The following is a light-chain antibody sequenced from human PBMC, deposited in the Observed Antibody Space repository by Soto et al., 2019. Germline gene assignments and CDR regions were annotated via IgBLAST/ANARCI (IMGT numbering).Light chain of an antibody. CDR1: QSVSSSY. J-gene: IGKJ1*01. Sequence: EIVLTQSPGTLSLSPGERATLSCRASQSVSSSYLAWYQQKPGQAPRLLIYAASSRATGIPDRFSGSGSGTDFTLTISRLEPEDFAVYYCQQYGSSQWTFGQGTKVEIK. V-gene: IGKV3-20*01. CDR3: QQYGSSQWT. CDR2: AAS.